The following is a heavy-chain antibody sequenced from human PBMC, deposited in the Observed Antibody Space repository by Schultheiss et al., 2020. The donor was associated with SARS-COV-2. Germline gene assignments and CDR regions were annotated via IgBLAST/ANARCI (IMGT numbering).Heavy chain of an antibody. CDR3: ARNRPPHY. V-gene: IGHV4-59*01. J-gene: IGHJ4*02. Sequence: SETLSLICTVSGVSMSSYYWSWIRQPPGKGLEWIGYIHYTGSTDYNPSLKGRVTMSVDTSKKQFSLKLTSVTAADTAVYYCARNRPPHYWGQGTLVTVSS. CDR2: IHYTGST. CDR1: GVSMSSYY.